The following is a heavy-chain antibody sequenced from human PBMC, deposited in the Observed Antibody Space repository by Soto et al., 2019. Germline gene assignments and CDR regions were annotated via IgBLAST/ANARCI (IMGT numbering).Heavy chain of an antibody. CDR3: ARLRGSWHSWFDP. CDR2: IYYSGNT. V-gene: IGHV4-31*03. CDR1: GGSISSNDFY. Sequence: QVQLQESGPGLVKPSQTLSLTCIVSGGSISSNDFYWSWIRQHPGKGLEWIGYIYYSGNTYYNPSLKSRVTILVDTSKNQFSLKVSSVPAADTAVYYCARLRGSWHSWFDPWGQGTLVTVSS. D-gene: IGHD6-13*01. J-gene: IGHJ5*02.